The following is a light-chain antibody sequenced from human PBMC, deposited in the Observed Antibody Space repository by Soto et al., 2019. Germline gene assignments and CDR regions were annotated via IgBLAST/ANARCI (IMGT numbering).Light chain of an antibody. Sequence: DIQMTQSPSSLSASVGDRVTMTCRASQDIGINLGWFQQKPGKAPKRLIYVASSLQSGVPSRFSGSGSGTEFTLTISSLQPEDFASYFCLQHNAYPWTFGQGTKVDNK. CDR1: QDIGIN. V-gene: IGKV1-17*01. J-gene: IGKJ1*01. CDR3: LQHNAYPWT. CDR2: VAS.